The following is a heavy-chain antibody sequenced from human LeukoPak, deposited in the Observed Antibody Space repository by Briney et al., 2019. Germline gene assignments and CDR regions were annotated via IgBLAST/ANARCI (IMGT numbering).Heavy chain of an antibody. CDR2: ISYDGSNE. D-gene: IGHD3-10*01. V-gene: IGHV3-30*04. CDR1: GFTFSSYV. J-gene: IGHJ5*02. Sequence: GGSLRLSCAASGFTFSSYVMHWVRQAPGKGLEWVAIISYDGSNEYYADSVKGRFTISRDNSKNTLYLQMNSLRAADTAVYYCARHRRGMLRGVAPLYWFDPWGQGTLVTVSS. CDR3: ARHRRGMLRGVAPLYWFDP.